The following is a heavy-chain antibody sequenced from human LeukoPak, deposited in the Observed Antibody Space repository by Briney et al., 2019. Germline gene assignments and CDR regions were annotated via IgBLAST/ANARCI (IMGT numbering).Heavy chain of an antibody. CDR2: LIPIFGTA. J-gene: IGHJ6*02. CDR3: ARSVAAAGAYYYYGMDV. V-gene: IGHV1-69*13. Sequence: GASVKVPCKASGGSFSSYAISWVRQAPGQGLEWMGGLIPIFGTANYAQKFQGRVTITADESTSTAYMELSSMRSEDTAVYYCARSVAAAGAYYYYGMDVWGQGTTVTVSS. CDR1: GGSFSSYA. D-gene: IGHD6-13*01.